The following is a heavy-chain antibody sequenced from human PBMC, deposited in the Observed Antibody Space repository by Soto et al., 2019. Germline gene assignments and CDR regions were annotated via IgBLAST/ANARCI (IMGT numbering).Heavy chain of an antibody. D-gene: IGHD3-9*01. Sequence: EVQLVESGGGLVQPGGSLRLSCEASGFSFSTFWMHWVRQAPGKGLVWVSRINSDGSSTYYADSVKGRVTISRDNAKNPVYLKLNGLGPGDRVVYYCERDFEPWGQGPRAPFPS. CDR3: ERDFEP. V-gene: IGHV3-74*01. CDR2: INSDGSST. CDR1: GFSFSTFW. J-gene: IGHJ5*02.